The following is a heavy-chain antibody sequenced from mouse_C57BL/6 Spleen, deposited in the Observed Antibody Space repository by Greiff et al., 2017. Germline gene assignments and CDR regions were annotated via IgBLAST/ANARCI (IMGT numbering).Heavy chain of an antibody. Sequence: QQSCKASGYTFTSYWMQWVKQRPGQGLEWIGEIDPSDSYTNYNQKFKGKATLTVDTSSSTAYMQLSSLTSEDSAVYYCARRVNWDYFGYWGQGTTLTVSS. CDR1: GYTFTSYW. CDR3: ARRVNWDYFGY. J-gene: IGHJ2*01. CDR2: IDPSDSYT. D-gene: IGHD4-1*01. V-gene: IGHV1-50*01.